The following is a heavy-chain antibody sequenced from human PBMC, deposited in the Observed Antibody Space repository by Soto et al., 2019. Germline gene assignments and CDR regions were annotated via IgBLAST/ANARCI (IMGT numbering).Heavy chain of an antibody. Sequence: GESLKISCKGSGYSFTSYWISWVRQMPGKGLEWMGRIDPSDSYTNYSPSFQGHVTISADKSISTAYLQWSSLKASDTAMYYCAREGGVGANGYYYYGMDVWGQGTTVTVSS. D-gene: IGHD1-26*01. J-gene: IGHJ6*02. CDR1: GYSFTSYW. CDR2: IDPSDSYT. V-gene: IGHV5-10-1*01. CDR3: AREGGVGANGYYYYGMDV.